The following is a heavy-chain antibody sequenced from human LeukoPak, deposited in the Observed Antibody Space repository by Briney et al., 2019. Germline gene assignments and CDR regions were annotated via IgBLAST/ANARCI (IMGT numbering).Heavy chain of an antibody. D-gene: IGHD6-13*01. CDR1: GFTFSSYA. J-gene: IGHJ3*02. CDR3: AKDITVDSSPLGGAFDI. V-gene: IGHV3-23*01. CDR2: ISGSGGST. Sequence: SGGSLRLSCAASGFTFSSYAMSWVRQAPGKGLEWVSAISGSGGSTYYADSVKGRFTISRDNSKNTLYLQMNSLRAEDTAVYYCAKDITVDSSPLGGAFDIWGQGTMVTVSS.